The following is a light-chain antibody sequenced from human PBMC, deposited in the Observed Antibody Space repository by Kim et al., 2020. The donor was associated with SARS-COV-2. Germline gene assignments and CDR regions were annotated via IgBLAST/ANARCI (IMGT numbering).Light chain of an antibody. Sequence: ASVGDRVTITCRASQIINTFLAWYQQKPGKAPDLLIYQASSLQIGVPSRFSGSGSGTEFTLTINSLQPDDFATYYCQHYIRFPYTFGQGTKLEI. V-gene: IGKV1-5*03. J-gene: IGKJ2*01. CDR3: QHYIRFPYT. CDR2: QAS. CDR1: QIINTF.